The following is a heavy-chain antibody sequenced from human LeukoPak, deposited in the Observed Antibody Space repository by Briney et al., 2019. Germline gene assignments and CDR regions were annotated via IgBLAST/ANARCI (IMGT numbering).Heavy chain of an antibody. CDR3: ARQTGSGLFILP. CDR2: IYDSGNT. V-gene: IGHV4-39*01. CDR1: GVSISSSNSY. Sequence: SETLSLTCTVSGVSISSSNSYWGWIRQPPGKGLEWIGSIYDSGNTYYNASLKSQVYISIDTSKTQFSLRLTSVTAADTAVYYCARQTGSGLFILPGGQGTLVTVSS. J-gene: IGHJ4*02. D-gene: IGHD3/OR15-3a*01.